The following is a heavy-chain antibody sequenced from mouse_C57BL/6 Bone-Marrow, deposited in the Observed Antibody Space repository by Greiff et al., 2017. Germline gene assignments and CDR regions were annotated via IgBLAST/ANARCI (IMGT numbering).Heavy chain of an antibody. Sequence: VQLQQSGAELVRPGASVKLSCTASGFNIKDDYIHWVKQRPEQGLEWIGWIDPEIGDTEYASKFQGKVTITSDTSSNTAYLQLSSLTSEDTAVYYCSSFDGNYFDFWGQGTPLTGAS. V-gene: IGHV14-4*01. CDR2: IDPEIGDT. CDR3: SSFDGNYFDF. D-gene: IGHD2-3*01. J-gene: IGHJ2*01. CDR1: GFNIKDDY.